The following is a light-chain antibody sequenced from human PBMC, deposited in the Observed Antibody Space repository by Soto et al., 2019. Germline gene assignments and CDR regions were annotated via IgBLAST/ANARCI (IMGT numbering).Light chain of an antibody. CDR1: QNVYNN. V-gene: IGKV3-15*01. Sequence: EIVMTQSPATLSVSPGEGATLPCKASQNVYNNLAWYQQRPGQPPRLLIYDASTRATGISARFSGSGDGTEFTLTISRLQSEDFAVYFCQQCGNWPLTFGGGTNVDIK. CDR2: DAS. CDR3: QQCGNWPLT. J-gene: IGKJ4*01.